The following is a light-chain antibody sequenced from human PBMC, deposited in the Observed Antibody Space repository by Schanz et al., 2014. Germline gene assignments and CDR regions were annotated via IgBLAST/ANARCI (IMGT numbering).Light chain of an antibody. CDR1: QSVSSY. V-gene: IGKV3-20*01. Sequence: ETVLTQSPAALSLSPGERATLSCRASQSVSSYLAWYQHKPGQAPRVLIYGASIRATGIPDRFSGSGSGTDFTLTISRLEPEDFAVYYCQHYSMSPLFGQGTKVEIK. CDR2: GAS. CDR3: QHYSMSPL. J-gene: IGKJ1*01.